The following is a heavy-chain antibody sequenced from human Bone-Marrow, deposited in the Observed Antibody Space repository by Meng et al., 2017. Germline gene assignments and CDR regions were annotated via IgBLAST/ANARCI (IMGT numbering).Heavy chain of an antibody. CDR3: ARTPGYSYGQIDS. V-gene: IGHV4-61*01. J-gene: IGHJ4*02. D-gene: IGHD5-18*01. CDR1: GGSVYSGSYY. Sequence: QLQESGPGLVGPSETLSLTCTVSGGSVYSGSYYWSWIRQPPGKGLEWIGYIYYTGTTKYNPSLKSRVTISVDTSKNQFSLNLSSVTAADTALYYCARTPGYSYGQIDSWGQGTLVTVSS. CDR2: IYYTGTT.